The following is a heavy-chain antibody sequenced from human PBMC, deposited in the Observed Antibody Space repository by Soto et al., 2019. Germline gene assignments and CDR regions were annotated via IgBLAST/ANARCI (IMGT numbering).Heavy chain of an antibody. CDR3: ARDYGDLTYFDY. J-gene: IGHJ4*02. CDR1: GFTFSSYG. Sequence: GGSLRLSCAASGFTFSSYGMHWVRQAPGKGLEWVAVIWYDGSNKYYADSVKGRFTISRDNSKNTLYLQMNSLRAEDTAVYYCARDYGDLTYFDYWGQGTLVTVSS. V-gene: IGHV3-33*01. CDR2: IWYDGSNK. D-gene: IGHD4-17*01.